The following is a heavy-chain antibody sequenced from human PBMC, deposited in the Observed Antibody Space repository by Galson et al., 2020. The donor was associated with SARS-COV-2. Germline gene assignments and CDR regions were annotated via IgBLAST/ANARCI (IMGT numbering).Heavy chain of an antibody. CDR1: GGSISSSNW. D-gene: IGHD6-13*01. CDR2: IYHSGST. V-gene: IGHV4-4*02. Sequence: SETLSLTCAVSGGSISSSNWWSWVRQPPGKGLEWIGEIYHSGSTNYNPSLKSRVTISVDTSKNQFSLKLSSVTAADTAVYYCARRSWTGYFDYWGQGTLVTVSS. J-gene: IGHJ4*02. CDR3: ARRSWTGYFDY.